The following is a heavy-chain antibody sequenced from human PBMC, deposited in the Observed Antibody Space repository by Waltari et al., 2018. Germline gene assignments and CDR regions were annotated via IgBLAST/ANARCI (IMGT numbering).Heavy chain of an antibody. D-gene: IGHD1-26*01. CDR2: VYYSGTT. CDR1: GGSINSYY. J-gene: IGHJ4*02. Sequence: QVQLRESGPGLVKPSETLSLFCSVTGGSINSYYGTWIRQAHGKGLEWLGYVYYSGTTSYNPSLSSRVAMAIDRARSHFSLTLRSVTTEDTGVYYCAAIVSATRAVDYWGQGTVVSVSS. V-gene: IGHV4-59*01. CDR3: AAIVSATRAVDY.